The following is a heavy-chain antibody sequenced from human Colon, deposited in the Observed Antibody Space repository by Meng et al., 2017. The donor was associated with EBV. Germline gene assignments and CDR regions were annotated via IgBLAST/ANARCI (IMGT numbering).Heavy chain of an antibody. V-gene: IGHV4-30-4*01. Sequence: VALQVSGPGLVKPSQTLSLACTVSGGSINSGDNYWSWIRQPPGKGLEWIGYSYYTGSTYYNPSLKSRVTISMDTSKNQFSLRLSSVTAADTAVYYCARNYYFDYWGQGTLVTVSS. CDR1: GGSINSGDNY. CDR2: SYYTGST. J-gene: IGHJ4*02. CDR3: ARNYYFDY.